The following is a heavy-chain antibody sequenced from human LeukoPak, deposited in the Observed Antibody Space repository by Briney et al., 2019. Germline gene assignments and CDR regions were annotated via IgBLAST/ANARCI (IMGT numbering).Heavy chain of an antibody. V-gene: IGHV1-2*02. CDR2: INPNSGGT. CDR1: GYTFTGYY. Sequence: ASVKVSCKASGYTFTGYYMHWVRQAPGQGLEWMGWINPNSGGTNYAQKFQGRVTMTRDTSISTAYMELSSLRSEDTAVYYCILAGTTTIFDYWGQGTLVTVSS. CDR3: ILAGTTTIFDY. J-gene: IGHJ4*02. D-gene: IGHD6-19*01.